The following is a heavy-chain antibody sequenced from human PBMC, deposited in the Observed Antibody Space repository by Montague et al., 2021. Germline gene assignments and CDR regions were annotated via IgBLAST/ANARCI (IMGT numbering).Heavy chain of an antibody. D-gene: IGHD2-8*01. CDR1: GGSISVFS. J-gene: IGHJ4*02. Sequence: SETLSLTCAVSGGSISVFSWSWIRQSPENGLEWIGYIYDSGSSNXNPSLKSRVTISADTSMNQFSLNLRSVTAADTAVYFCAGRMGIRAAFDYWGQGTLVTVSS. CDR3: AGRMGIRAAFDY. V-gene: IGHV4-59*08. CDR2: IYDSGSS.